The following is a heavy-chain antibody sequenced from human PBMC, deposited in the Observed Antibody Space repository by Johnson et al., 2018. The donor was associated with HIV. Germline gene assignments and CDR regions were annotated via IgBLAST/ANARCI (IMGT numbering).Heavy chain of an antibody. J-gene: IGHJ3*02. CDR1: GFTFSSYA. Sequence: QVQLVESGGGSVQPGGSLRLSCAASGFTFSSYAMHWVRQAPGKGLEWVAVISYDGSNKYYADSVKGRFTISRDNSKNTLYLQMNSLRAEDTAVYYCARIDYSNYEEAFDIWGQGTMVTVSS. V-gene: IGHV3-30*14. CDR3: ARIDYSNYEEAFDI. D-gene: IGHD4-11*01. CDR2: ISYDGSNK.